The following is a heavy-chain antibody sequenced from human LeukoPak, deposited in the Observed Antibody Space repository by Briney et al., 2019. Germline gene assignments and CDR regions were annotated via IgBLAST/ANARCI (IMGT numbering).Heavy chain of an antibody. D-gene: IGHD3-22*01. Sequence: SETLSLTCTVSGGSISSYYWSWIRQPPGKGLEWIGYIYYSGSTNYNPSLKSRVTISVDTSKNQFSLKPSSVTAADTAVYYCATYYYDSSGYYYFGYWGQGTLVTVSS. J-gene: IGHJ4*02. CDR2: IYYSGST. V-gene: IGHV4-59*01. CDR1: GGSISSYY. CDR3: ATYYYDSSGYYYFGY.